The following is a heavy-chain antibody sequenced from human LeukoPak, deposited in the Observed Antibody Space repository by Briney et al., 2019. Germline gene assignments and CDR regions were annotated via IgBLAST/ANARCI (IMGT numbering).Heavy chain of an antibody. J-gene: IGHJ4*02. CDR2: IWYDGSNK. Sequence: GRSLRLSCAASGFTFSSYGMHWVRQAPGKGLEWVAVIWYDGSNKYYADSVKGRFTISRDNSKSTLYLQMNSLRAEDTAVYYCARGKGWIDYWGQGTLVTVSS. CDR1: GFTFSSYG. V-gene: IGHV3-33*01. D-gene: IGHD6-19*01. CDR3: ARGKGWIDY.